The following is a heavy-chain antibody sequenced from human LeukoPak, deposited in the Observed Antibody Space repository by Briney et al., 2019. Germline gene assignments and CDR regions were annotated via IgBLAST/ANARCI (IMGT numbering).Heavy chain of an antibody. CDR3: AKQLGYCSDGSCYFPY. D-gene: IGHD2-15*01. CDR1: GFTFCSSS. CDR2: FSNNGGYT. J-gene: IGHJ4*02. Sequence: PGGAPRLSCAAPGFTFCSSSMSWGRPAPGEGVGWGSAFSNNGGYTYYADSVQGRFTISRDNSKSTLCLQMNSLRAEDTAVYYCAKQLGYCSDGSCYFPYWGQGTLVTVSS. V-gene: IGHV3-23*01.